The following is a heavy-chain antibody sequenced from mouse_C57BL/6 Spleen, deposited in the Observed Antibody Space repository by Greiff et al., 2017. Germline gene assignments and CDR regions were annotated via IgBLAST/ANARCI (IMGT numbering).Heavy chain of an antibody. D-gene: IGHD2-5*01. CDR3: ARARPYYSNYDYFDY. J-gene: IGHJ2*01. V-gene: IGHV1-7*01. Sequence: VQLQQSGAELAKPGASVKLSCKASGYTFTSYWMHWVKQRPGQGLEWIGYINPSGGYTKSNQKFKDKATLTADKSSSTAYMQLSSLTYEDSAVYYCARARPYYSNYDYFDYWGQGTTLTVSS. CDR1: GYTFTSYW. CDR2: INPSGGYT.